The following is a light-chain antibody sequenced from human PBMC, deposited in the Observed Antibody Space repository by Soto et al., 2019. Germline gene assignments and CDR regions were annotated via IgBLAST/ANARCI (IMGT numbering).Light chain of an antibody. J-gene: IGLJ2*01. V-gene: IGLV1-40*01. CDR3: QSYGISRSVSVV. CDR2: GNT. Sequence: QSVLTQPPSVSGAPGQRVTISCTGSSSNIGAGYDVQWYQQLPGAAPRLLIFGNTNRPSGVPDRFSGSRSGTSASLAISGLQAEDEAQYYCQSYGISRSVSVVFGGGTKLTVL. CDR1: SSNIGAGYD.